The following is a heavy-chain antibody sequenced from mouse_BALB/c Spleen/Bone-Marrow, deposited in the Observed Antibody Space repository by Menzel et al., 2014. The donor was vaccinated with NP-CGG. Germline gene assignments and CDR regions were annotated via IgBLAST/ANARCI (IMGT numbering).Heavy chain of an antibody. D-gene: IGHD6-2*01. CDR1: GFTFSSYI. V-gene: IGHV5-12-2*01. J-gene: IGHJ1*01. CDR2: ISRSGGSS. Sequence: EVKVVESGGGFVQPGGSLKLSCAASGFTFSSYIMSWVRQTPEKRLEWVAYISRSGGSSYYLDTVKGRFTISRDNAKNTLYLQMSSLKSEDTAMYYCARVSPYWYFDVWGAGTTVTVSS. CDR3: ARVSPYWYFDV.